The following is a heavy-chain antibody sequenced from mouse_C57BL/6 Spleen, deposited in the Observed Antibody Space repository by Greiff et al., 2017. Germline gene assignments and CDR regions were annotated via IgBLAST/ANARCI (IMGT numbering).Heavy chain of an antibody. V-gene: IGHV3-8*01. CDR3: ARSGYSNYWYVDV. CDR2: ISYSGST. CDR1: GYSITSDY. J-gene: IGHJ1*03. D-gene: IGHD2-5*01. Sequence: EVMLVESGPGLAKPSQTLSLTCSVTGYSITSDYWNWIRKFPGNKLEYMGYISYSGSTYYNPSLKSRISITRDTSTNQYYLQLNSVTTEDTATYYCARSGYSNYWYVDVWGTGTTVTVSS.